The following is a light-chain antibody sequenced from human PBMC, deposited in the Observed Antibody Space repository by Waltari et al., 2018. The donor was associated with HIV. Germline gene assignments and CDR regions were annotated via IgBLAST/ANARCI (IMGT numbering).Light chain of an antibody. V-gene: IGLV1-40*01. J-gene: IGLJ1*01. CDR3: QSYDNSLGSV. CDR1: RSNLATVYH. Sequence: TPPPSVSWSAGERVILPCPGSRSNLATVYHVLWYQHVPGTAPQLLIRGNTKRPSGVPDRFSGSKSGTSASLAITGLQAEDEADYYCQSYDNSLGSVFGSGTKVTVL. CDR2: GNT.